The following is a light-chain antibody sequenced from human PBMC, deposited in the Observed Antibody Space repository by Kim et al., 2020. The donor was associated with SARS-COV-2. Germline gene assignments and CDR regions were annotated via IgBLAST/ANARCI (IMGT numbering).Light chain of an antibody. CDR1: QGVFTK. J-gene: IGKJ2*01. V-gene: IGKV3D-15*01. CDR3: QQYNQWPYT. CDR2: DAS. Sequence: SVSPGERATLSCRASQGVFTKLAWYQQKRGQAPILLIYDASTRANDIPDRFSGSGSGTDFTLTISSLQSADYAVFYCQQYNQWPYTFGQGTKLEI.